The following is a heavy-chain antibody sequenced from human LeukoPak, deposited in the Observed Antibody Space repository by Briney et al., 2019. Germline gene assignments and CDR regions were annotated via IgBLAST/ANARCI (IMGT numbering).Heavy chain of an antibody. CDR2: IYYSGNT. Sequence: SETLSLTCTVSSGSIRDTTYYWGWIRQPPGKGLEWIGSIYYSGNTYYNPSLMSRVTISVDTSKNQFSLNLSSVTAADTAVYYCARAPHFFDISGSRYYFDYWGQGTLVTVSS. D-gene: IGHD3-22*01. J-gene: IGHJ4*02. CDR3: ARAPHFFDISGSRYYFDY. V-gene: IGHV4-39*07. CDR1: SGSIRDTTYY.